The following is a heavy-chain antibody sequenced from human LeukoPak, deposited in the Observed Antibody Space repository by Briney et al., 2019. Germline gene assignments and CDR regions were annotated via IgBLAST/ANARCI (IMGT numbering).Heavy chain of an antibody. V-gene: IGHV3-30*02. D-gene: IGHD2-2*01. Sequence: GGSLRLSCAASGFTFSSYGMHWVRQAPGKGLEWVAFIRYDGSNKYYADSVKGRFTISRDNSKNTLYLQMNSLRAEDTAVYYCARDFPCSSTSCSNWGQGTLVTVSS. CDR2: IRYDGSNK. CDR1: GFTFSSYG. J-gene: IGHJ4*02. CDR3: ARDFPCSSTSCSN.